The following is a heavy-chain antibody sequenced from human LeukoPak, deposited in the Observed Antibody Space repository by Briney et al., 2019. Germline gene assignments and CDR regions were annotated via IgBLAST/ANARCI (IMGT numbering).Heavy chain of an antibody. D-gene: IGHD3-16*01. V-gene: IGHV3-33*01. J-gene: IGHJ6*02. CDR2: IWYDGSNK. CDR1: GFTISSFG. Sequence: PGGSLRLSCAASGFTISSFGMHWVRQPPDKGLEWVALIWYDGSNKHYADSVKGRYTISRDNSKNTLFLHMNSLRAEDTAVYFCARFRDGVFSGGDYYNGMDVWGQGTTVTVSS. CDR3: ARFRDGVFSGGDYYNGMDV.